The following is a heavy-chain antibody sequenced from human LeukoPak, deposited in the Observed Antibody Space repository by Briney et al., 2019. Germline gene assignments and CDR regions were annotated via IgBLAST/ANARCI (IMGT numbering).Heavy chain of an antibody. CDR2: IYSGGST. J-gene: IGHJ3*02. V-gene: IGHV3-53*05. Sequence: GGSLRLSCAASGFTVSSNYMSWVRQAPGKGLEWVSVIYSGGSTYYADSVKGRFTISRDNSKNTLYLQMNSLRAEDTAVYYCAKDLGIQLWYDAFDIWGQGTMVTVSS. CDR3: AKDLGIQLWYDAFDI. D-gene: IGHD5-18*01. CDR1: GFTVSSNY.